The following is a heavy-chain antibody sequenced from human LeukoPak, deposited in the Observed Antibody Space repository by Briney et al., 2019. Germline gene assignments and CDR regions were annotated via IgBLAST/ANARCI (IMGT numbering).Heavy chain of an antibody. CDR1: GGSISDFY. J-gene: IGHJ4*02. CDR2: IDTSGTT. Sequence: SETLSLTCTASGGSISDFYWSWIRQPAVKGLEWIGRIDTSGTTNSNPSLKSRVTMSVDTSKNQFSLRVTSVTAADTAIYYCARGWGSRWYYFDFWGQGTLVTVSS. CDR3: ARGWGSRWYYFDF. D-gene: IGHD6-13*01. V-gene: IGHV4-4*07.